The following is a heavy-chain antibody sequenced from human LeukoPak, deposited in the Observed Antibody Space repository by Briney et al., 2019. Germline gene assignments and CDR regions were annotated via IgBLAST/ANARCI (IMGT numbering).Heavy chain of an antibody. J-gene: IGHJ6*02. CDR1: GFTFSNYW. V-gene: IGHV3-23*01. Sequence: GGSLRLSCVFSGFTFSNYWMSWVRQAPGKGLEWVSVITGSGGNTYYADSVKGRFTISKDNSKNTVYLQMSSLRVDDTAVYYCAKAASSSWPSYYYGMDVWGQGITVTVSS. CDR2: ITGSGGNT. D-gene: IGHD6-13*01. CDR3: AKAASSSWPSYYYGMDV.